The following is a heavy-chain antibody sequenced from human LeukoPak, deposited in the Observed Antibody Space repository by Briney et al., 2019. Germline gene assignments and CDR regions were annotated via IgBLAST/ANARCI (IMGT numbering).Heavy chain of an antibody. CDR2: INHSGST. D-gene: IGHD1-1*01. J-gene: IGHJ5*02. CDR1: GGSFSGYY. Sequence: SETLSLTCAVYGGSFSGYYWSWIRQPPGKGLEWIGEINHSGSTNYNPSLKSRVTISVDTSKNQFSLKLSSVTAADTAVYYCARRVRRWFDPWGQGTLVTVSS. CDR3: ARRVRRWFDP. V-gene: IGHV4-34*01.